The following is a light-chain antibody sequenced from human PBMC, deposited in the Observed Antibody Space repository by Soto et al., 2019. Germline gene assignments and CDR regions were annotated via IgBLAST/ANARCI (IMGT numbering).Light chain of an antibody. CDR1: QGIRNY. J-gene: IGKJ2*01. V-gene: IGKV1D-8*01. CDR3: QQYYTFPYS. CDR2: AAS. Sequence: VIWMTQSPSFLSASTGDRVTISCRMSQGIRNYLAWYQQRPGKAPKLLIYAASTLQSGVPSRFGGSGSGTDFTLTISGLQAEDFATYYCQQYYTFPYSVGQGTKVDIK.